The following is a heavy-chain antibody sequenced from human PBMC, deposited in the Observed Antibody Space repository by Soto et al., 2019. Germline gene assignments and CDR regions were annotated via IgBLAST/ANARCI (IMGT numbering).Heavy chain of an antibody. CDR2: INSDGSST. CDR3: ARTYSSSWYLSQYGMDV. D-gene: IGHD6-13*01. Sequence: PGGSLRLSCAASGFTFSSYWMHWVRQAPGKGLVWVSRINSDGSSTSYADSVKGRFTISRDNAKNTLYLQMNSLRAEDTAVYYCARTYSSSWYLSQYGMDVWGQGTTVTVSS. CDR1: GFTFSSYW. J-gene: IGHJ6*02. V-gene: IGHV3-74*01.